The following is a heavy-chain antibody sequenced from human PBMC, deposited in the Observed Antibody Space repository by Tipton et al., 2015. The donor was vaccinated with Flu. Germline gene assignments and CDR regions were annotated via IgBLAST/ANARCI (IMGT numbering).Heavy chain of an antibody. CDR2: ISGSGGST. CDR1: GFTFSSYA. D-gene: IGHD6-13*01. J-gene: IGHJ4*02. V-gene: IGHV3-NL1*01. Sequence: SLRLSCAASGFTFSSYAMHWVRQAPGKGLEWVAVISGSGGSTYYADSVKGRFTISRDNSKNTLYLQMNSLRAEDTAVYYCAKGSIAAAGIRYFDYWGQGTLVTVSS. CDR3: AKGSIAAAGIRYFDY.